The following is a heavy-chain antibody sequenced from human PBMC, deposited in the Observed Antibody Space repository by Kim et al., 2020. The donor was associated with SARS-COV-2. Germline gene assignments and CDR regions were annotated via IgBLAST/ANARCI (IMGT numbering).Heavy chain of an antibody. Sequence: SETLSLTCAVYGGSFSGYYWSWIRQPPGKGLEWIGEINHSGSTNYNPSLKSRVTISVDTTKNQFSLKLSTVTAADTAVYYCARRDIVVVPAAYEHWGQGTLVTVSS. D-gene: IGHD2-2*01. CDR3: ARRDIVVVPAAYEH. J-gene: IGHJ1*01. CDR2: INHSGST. CDR1: GGSFSGYY. V-gene: IGHV4-34*01.